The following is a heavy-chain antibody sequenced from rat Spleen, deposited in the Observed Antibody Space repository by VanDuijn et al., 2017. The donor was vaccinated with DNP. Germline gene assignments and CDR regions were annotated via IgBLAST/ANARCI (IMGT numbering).Heavy chain of an antibody. CDR1: GFTFSDYY. V-gene: IGHV5-7*01. CDR3: AIANGNY. J-gene: IGHJ2*01. D-gene: IGHD4-1*01. Sequence: EVQLVESGGGLVQPGRSLRLSCAASGFTFSDYYMAWVRLAPKKGLEWVAAISPSCSRPYSPDSLKGRFTISRDTAKSSLYLQMNSLRSEDTATYYCAIANGNYWGQGIMVTVSS. CDR2: ISPSCSRP.